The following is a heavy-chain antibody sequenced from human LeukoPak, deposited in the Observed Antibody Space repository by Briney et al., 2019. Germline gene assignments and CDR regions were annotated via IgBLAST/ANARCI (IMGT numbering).Heavy chain of an antibody. V-gene: IGHV1-8*01. CDR3: ARGAPVAIFGPGYDEYFEY. Sequence: ASVKVSYKSSGYTFDNYDINWVRQATGQGLERMGWMNPNNGNTGYAQKFEGRVTMTRNISMSTAYMELRGQICEDMAIYHCARGAPVAIFGPGYDEYFEYGGQGTVISVSA. CDR1: GYTFDNYD. D-gene: IGHD3-3*01. CDR2: MNPNNGNT. J-gene: IGHJ4*02.